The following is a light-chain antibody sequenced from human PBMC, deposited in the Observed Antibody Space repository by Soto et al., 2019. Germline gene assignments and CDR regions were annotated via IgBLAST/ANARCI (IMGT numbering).Light chain of an antibody. J-gene: IGLJ3*02. CDR1: SSDVGGYNY. V-gene: IGLV2-14*01. CDR2: EVS. CDR3: SAYTSSANGV. Sequence: QSVLTQPASVSGSPGQSITISCTGTSSDVGGYNYVSWYQQHPGKAPKLMIYEVSNRPSGVSNRFSGSKSGNTASLTISGRQAEDEADYYCSAYTSSANGVFGGGTKLTVL.